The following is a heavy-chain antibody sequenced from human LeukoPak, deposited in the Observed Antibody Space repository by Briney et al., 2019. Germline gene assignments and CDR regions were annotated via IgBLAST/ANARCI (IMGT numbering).Heavy chain of an antibody. CDR3: AREMATINVFDC. Sequence: GGSLRLSCAASGFTFSSYEMNWVRQVPGKGLEWVSYISSSGSTIYYADSVKGRFTISRDNAKNSLYLQMNSLRNVDTAVYYCAREMATINVFDCWGQGTLVTVSS. D-gene: IGHD5-24*01. V-gene: IGHV3-48*03. CDR2: ISSSGSTI. J-gene: IGHJ4*02. CDR1: GFTFSSYE.